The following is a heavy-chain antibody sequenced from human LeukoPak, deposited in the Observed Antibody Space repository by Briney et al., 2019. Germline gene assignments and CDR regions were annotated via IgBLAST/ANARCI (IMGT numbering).Heavy chain of an antibody. CDR2: IKRDGREQ. D-gene: IGHD6-6*01. J-gene: IGHJ6*03. CDR3: RVYSSSYSYYYYMDV. CDR1: GFTFSSYW. Sequence: PGGSLRLFCAASGFTFSSYWMTWVRQAPGKGRVWVANIKRDGREQYYVDSVKGRFTISRDNAKNSLYLQRNSLRSEDTAVYYCRVYSSSYSYYYYMDVWGKGTTVTVSS. V-gene: IGHV3-7*01.